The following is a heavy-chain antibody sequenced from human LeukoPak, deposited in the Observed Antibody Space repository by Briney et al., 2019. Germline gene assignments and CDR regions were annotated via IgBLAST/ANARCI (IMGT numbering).Heavy chain of an antibody. CDR3: ARDARILGAINWFDP. CDR2: ISPNSGGT. D-gene: IGHD1-26*01. Sequence: ASVKVSCKASGYTFTGYYLHWVRQAPGQGLEWVGWISPNSGGTNYAQKFQGRVTMTRDTSISTAYMELNRLRSDDTAVYYCARDARILGAINWFDPWGQGTLVTVSS. CDR1: GYTFTGYY. J-gene: IGHJ5*02. V-gene: IGHV1-2*02.